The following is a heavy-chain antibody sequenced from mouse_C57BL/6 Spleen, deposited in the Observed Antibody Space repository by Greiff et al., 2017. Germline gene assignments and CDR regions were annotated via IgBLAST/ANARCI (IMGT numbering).Heavy chain of an antibody. CDR1: GYTFTSYW. CDR2: IVPNSGGT. Sequence: QVQLQQPGAELVKPGASVKLSCKASGYTFTSYWMHWVKQRPGRGLVWIGRIVPNSGGTKYNEKFKSKATLTVDKPSSAAYMQLRSLTSEDSAVYYCARSDYDWFADWGQGTLVTVSA. V-gene: IGHV1-72*01. D-gene: IGHD2-4*01. J-gene: IGHJ3*01. CDR3: ARSDYDWFAD.